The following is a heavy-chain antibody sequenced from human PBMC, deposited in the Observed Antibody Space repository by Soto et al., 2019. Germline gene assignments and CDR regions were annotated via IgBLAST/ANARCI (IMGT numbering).Heavy chain of an antibody. Sequence: QVQLQESGPGLVKPSQTLSLTCTVSGGSISSGGYYWSWLRQHQGQGLEWSGYIYDSGSTYYNPSLKSRVTISVHTSKNQFSLKLSSVTAADTAVYYCARDPDDTRYYGMHVWGQGTTVTVSS. J-gene: IGHJ6*02. CDR3: ARDPDDTRYYGMHV. CDR2: IYDSGST. CDR1: GGSISSGGYY. D-gene: IGHD3-22*01. V-gene: IGHV4-31*03.